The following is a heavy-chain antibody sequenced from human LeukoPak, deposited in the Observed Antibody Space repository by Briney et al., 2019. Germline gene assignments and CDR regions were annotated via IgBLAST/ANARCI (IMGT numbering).Heavy chain of an antibody. CDR1: GGSISSGSYY. CDR2: IYTSGST. CDR3: ARDRDKLGYFDY. Sequence: PSETLSLTCTVSGGSISSGSYYWSWIRQPAGKGLEWIGRIYTSGSTNYNPSLKSRVTISVDTSKNQFSLKLSSVTAADTAVYYCARDRDKLGYFDYWGQGTLVTVSS. J-gene: IGHJ4*02. V-gene: IGHV4-61*02. D-gene: IGHD7-27*01.